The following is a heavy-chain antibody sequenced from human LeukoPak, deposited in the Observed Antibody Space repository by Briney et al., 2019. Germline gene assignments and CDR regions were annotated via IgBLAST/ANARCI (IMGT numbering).Heavy chain of an antibody. CDR1: GYSFTSYW. J-gene: IGHJ4*02. CDR2: IYPGDSDT. D-gene: IGHD6-19*01. CDR3: ARASTDNAGWHRGSFDY. V-gene: IGHV5-51*01. Sequence: GESLEISCKGSGYSFTSYWIGWVRQMPGKGLEWMGIIYPGDSDTRYSPSFQGQVTISADKSISTAYLQWSSLRASDTAIYYCARASTDNAGWHRGSFDYWGQGTLVTVSS.